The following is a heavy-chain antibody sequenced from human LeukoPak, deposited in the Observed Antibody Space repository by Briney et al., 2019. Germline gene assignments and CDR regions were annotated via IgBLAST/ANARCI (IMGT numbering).Heavy chain of an antibody. J-gene: IGHJ4*02. CDR2: IYYSGST. CDR1: GGSISSYY. CDR3: ASLITMVRGVINY. Sequence: SETLSLTCTVSGGSISSYYRSWIRQPPGKGLEWIGYIYYSGSTNYNPSLKSRVTISVDKSKNQFSLKLSSVTAADTAVYYCASLITMVRGVINYWGQGTLVTVSS. V-gene: IGHV4-59*12. D-gene: IGHD3-10*01.